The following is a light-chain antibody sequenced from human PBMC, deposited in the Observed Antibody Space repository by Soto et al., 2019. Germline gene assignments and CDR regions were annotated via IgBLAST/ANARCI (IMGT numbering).Light chain of an antibody. CDR3: GSHTSGSTRV. V-gene: IGLV2-14*01. CDR2: EVT. Sequence: QSALTQPASVSGSPGQSIAISCTGTSSDIGAYDYVSWYQQHPDKAPKLIMYEVTKRPSGVSTRFSGSKSGNTASLTISGNQVEDEGDYYCGSHTSGSTRVFGTGTKLTVL. CDR1: SSDIGAYDY. J-gene: IGLJ1*01.